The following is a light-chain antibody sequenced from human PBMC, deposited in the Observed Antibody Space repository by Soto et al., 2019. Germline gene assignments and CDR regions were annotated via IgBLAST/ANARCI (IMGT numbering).Light chain of an antibody. CDR1: QDISNY. V-gene: IGKV1-33*01. CDR2: DAS. Sequence: DIQMTQSPSSLSASVGDRVTITCQASQDISNYLNWYQQKPGKAPKLLIYDASNLETGVPSRFSGGGSGTEFTLTITSLQSEDFAVYWCQQYNNWPLTFGPGTRLEIK. J-gene: IGKJ5*01. CDR3: QQYNNWPLT.